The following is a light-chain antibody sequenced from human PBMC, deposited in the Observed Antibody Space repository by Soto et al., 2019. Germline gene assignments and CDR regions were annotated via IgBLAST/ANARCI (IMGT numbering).Light chain of an antibody. CDR2: EVS. CDR1: SSDVGSYNL. V-gene: IGLV2-23*02. J-gene: IGLJ3*02. Sequence: SALTQPASVSGSPGQSITISCTGPSSDVGSYNLVSWYQQHPGKAPKLMIYEVSRRPSGVSNRFSGSKSGNTACLTISGVQAEDEADYYCCPYAGGSTSWVFGGGTELTVL. CDR3: CPYAGGSTSWV.